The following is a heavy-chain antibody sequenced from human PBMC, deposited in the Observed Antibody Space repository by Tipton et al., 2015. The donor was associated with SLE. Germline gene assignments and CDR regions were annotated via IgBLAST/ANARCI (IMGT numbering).Heavy chain of an antibody. D-gene: IGHD1-1*01. V-gene: IGHV3-72*01. CDR2: IRNKANSYTT. CDR3: ARGNDWNRHWYFDL. CDR1: GFTFSDHY. J-gene: IGHJ2*01. Sequence: GFLRLSCAASGFTFSDHYMDWVRQAPGKGLEWVGRIRNKANSYTTEYAASVRGRFIVSRDDSENSVYLQLNSLKTEDTAVYYCARGNDWNRHWYFDLWGRGTLVTVSS.